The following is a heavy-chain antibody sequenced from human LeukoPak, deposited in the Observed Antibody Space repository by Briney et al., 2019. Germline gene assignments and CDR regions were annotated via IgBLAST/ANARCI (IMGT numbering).Heavy chain of an antibody. CDR3: ASSSAWKEVYY. J-gene: IGHJ4*02. CDR2: ISYDGNIK. D-gene: IGHD6-25*01. V-gene: IGHV3-30*04. CDR1: GLTFSNYA. Sequence: PGRSLRLSCAASGLTFSNYAMHWVRQAPGKGLEWVAVISYDGNIKYYVDSVNGRFTISRDNSENTLYLQMDSLRPEDTAVYYCASSSAWKEVYYWGQGTLVTVSS.